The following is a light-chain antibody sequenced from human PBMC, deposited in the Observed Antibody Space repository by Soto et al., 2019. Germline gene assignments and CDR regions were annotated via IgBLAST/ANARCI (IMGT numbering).Light chain of an antibody. CDR2: RSS. CDR3: QQYGSALLT. V-gene: IGKV3-20*01. J-gene: IGKJ4*02. Sequence: IVLTQSPGTLSLSPGERATLSCRASQSISSSYLVWYQQKPGQAPRLLIYRSSSRAAGIPDRFSGSGSGADFTLTISRLEPEDFAVYYCQQYGSALLTFGGGTKMELK. CDR1: QSISSSY.